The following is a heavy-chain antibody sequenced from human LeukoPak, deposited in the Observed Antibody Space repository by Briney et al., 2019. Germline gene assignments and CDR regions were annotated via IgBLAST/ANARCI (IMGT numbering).Heavy chain of an antibody. Sequence: AGGSLRLSCAASGFTFSSYSMNWVRQAPGKGLEWVSSISSSSSYIYYADSVKGRFTISRDNAKNSPHLQMNSLRAEDTAVYYCASRYSSSWYFAYWGQGTLVTVSS. CDR1: GFTFSSYS. CDR2: ISSSSSYI. D-gene: IGHD6-13*01. J-gene: IGHJ4*02. CDR3: ASRYSSSWYFAY. V-gene: IGHV3-21*01.